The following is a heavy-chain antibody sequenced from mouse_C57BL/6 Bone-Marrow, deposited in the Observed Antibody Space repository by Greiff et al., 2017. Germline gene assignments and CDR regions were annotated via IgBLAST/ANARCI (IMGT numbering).Heavy chain of an antibody. V-gene: IGHV1-9*01. CDR1: GYTFTGYW. Sequence: QVQLQQSGAELMKPGASVKLSCKATGYTFTGYWIEWVKQRPGHGLEWIGEILPGSGSTNYNEKFKGKATFTADTSSNTAYMQLSSLTSEDTAVYYCTYGTPAPHYFDYWGQGTTLTVSS. CDR2: ILPGSGST. CDR3: TYGTPAPHYFDY. J-gene: IGHJ2*01. D-gene: IGHD1-1*01.